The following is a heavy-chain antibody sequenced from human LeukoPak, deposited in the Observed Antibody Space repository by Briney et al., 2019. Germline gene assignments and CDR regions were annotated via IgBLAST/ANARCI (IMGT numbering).Heavy chain of an antibody. CDR2: INHSGST. CDR1: GGSFSGYY. Sequence: SETLSLTCAVYGGSFSGYYWSWIRQPPGKGLEWIGEINHSGSTNYNPSLKSRVTISVDTSKNQFSLKLSSVTAADTAVYYCARHPPDSGSYLTFDYWGQGTLVTVSS. J-gene: IGHJ4*02. V-gene: IGHV4-34*01. CDR3: ARHPPDSGSYLTFDY. D-gene: IGHD1-26*01.